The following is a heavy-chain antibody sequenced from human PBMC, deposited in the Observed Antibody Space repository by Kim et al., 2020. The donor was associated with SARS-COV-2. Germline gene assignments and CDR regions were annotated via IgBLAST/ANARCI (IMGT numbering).Heavy chain of an antibody. CDR1: GFTFSSYG. D-gene: IGHD3-22*01. CDR2: ISYDGSNK. CDR3: AKVPVHDDSSGYNFDY. J-gene: IGHJ4*02. Sequence: GGSLRLSCAASGFTFSSYGMHWVRQAPGKGLEWVAVISYDGSNKYYADSVKGRFTISRDNSKNTLYLQMNSPRAEDTAVYYCAKVPVHDDSSGYNFDYWGPGTLVTLSS. V-gene: IGHV3-30*18.